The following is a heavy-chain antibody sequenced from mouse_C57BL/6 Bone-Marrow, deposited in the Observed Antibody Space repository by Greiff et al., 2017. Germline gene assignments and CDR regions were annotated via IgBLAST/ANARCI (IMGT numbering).Heavy chain of an antibody. J-gene: IGHJ1*03. Sequence: VQLQQSGGDLVKPGGSLKLSCAASGFTFSSYGMSWVRQTPDKRLEWVATISSGGSYTYYPDSVKGRFTISRDNAKNTLYLQMSSLKSEDTAMYDCARRGGLRRYFDVWGTGTTVTVSS. CDR3: ARRGGLRRYFDV. CDR2: ISSGGSYT. D-gene: IGHD2-2*01. CDR1: GFTFSSYG. V-gene: IGHV5-6*01.